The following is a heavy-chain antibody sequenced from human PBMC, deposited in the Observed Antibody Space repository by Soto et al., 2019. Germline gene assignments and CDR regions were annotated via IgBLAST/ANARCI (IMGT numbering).Heavy chain of an antibody. D-gene: IGHD3-10*01. Sequence: QVQLQESGPGLVKPSETLSLSCTVSGGSINSYYWSWIRQSPGRRMEWIGYVHHSWGSSYNPSLHSRLTTSPDTTKTQFSLKVPSVTATDTAIYYCARQGFGPLHGLVDIWGQGTTVTVSS. CDR2: VHHSWGS. CDR1: GGSINSYY. J-gene: IGHJ6*02. V-gene: IGHV4-59*08. CDR3: ARQGFGPLHGLVDI.